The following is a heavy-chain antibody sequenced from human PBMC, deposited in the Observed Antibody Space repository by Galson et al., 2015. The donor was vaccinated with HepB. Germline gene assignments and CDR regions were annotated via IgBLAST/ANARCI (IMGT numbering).Heavy chain of an antibody. CDR3: ALRYYDSSGMGGAFDI. J-gene: IGHJ3*02. CDR2: IYTSGST. D-gene: IGHD3-22*01. Sequence: TLSLTCTVSGGSISSGSYYWSWIRQPAGKGLEWIGRIYTSGSTNYNPSLKSRVTISVDTSKNQFSLKLSSVTAADTAVYYCALRYYDSSGMGGAFDIWGQGTMVTVSS. CDR1: GGSISSGSYY. V-gene: IGHV4-61*02.